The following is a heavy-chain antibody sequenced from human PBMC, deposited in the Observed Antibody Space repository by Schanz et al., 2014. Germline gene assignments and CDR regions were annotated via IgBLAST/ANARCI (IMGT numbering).Heavy chain of an antibody. J-gene: IGHJ6*02. D-gene: IGHD6-13*01. CDR2: ISGGGGST. V-gene: IGHV3-23*04. CDR1: GFTFSDHY. CDR3: AKDIAPLAARPGYGMDV. Sequence: EVQLVESGGGLVQPGGSLRLSCAASGFTFSDHYMEWVRQAPGKGLEWVSSISGGGGSTRYGDSLRGRFYISRDNSKNTLYLQMNSLRAEDMAVYYCAKDIAPLAARPGYGMDVWGQGTTVTVSS.